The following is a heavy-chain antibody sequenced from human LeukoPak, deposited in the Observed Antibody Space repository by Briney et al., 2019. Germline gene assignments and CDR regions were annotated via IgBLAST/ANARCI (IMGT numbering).Heavy chain of an antibody. CDR2: INHSGST. Sequence: SETLSLTCAVYGGSFSGYYWSWIRQPPGKGLEWIGEINHSGSTNYNPSLKSRVTISVDTSKNQFSLKLSSVTAADTAVYYCARHSVEMGFDPWGQGTLVTVSS. CDR1: GGSFSGYY. J-gene: IGHJ5*02. D-gene: IGHD5-24*01. CDR3: ARHSVEMGFDP. V-gene: IGHV4-34*01.